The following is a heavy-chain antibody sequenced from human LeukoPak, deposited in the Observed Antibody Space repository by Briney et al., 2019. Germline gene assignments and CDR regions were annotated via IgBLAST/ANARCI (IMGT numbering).Heavy chain of an antibody. CDR3: ARGTYYYGSGSGNWFDP. CDR2: IIPILGIA. CDR1: GGTFSSYA. V-gene: IGHV1-69*04. D-gene: IGHD3-10*01. J-gene: IGHJ5*02. Sequence: GASVKVSCKASGGTFSSYAISWVRQAPGQGLEWMGRIIPILGIANYAQKFQGRVTITADKSTSTAYMELSSLRSEDTAVYYCARGTYYYGSGSGNWFDPWGQGTLVTVSS.